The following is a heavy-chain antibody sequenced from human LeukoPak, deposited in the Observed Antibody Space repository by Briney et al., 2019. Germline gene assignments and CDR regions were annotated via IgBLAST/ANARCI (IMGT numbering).Heavy chain of an antibody. V-gene: IGHV3-30*18. CDR1: GFTFSSYG. CDR3: AKDFHRYCSGGSCYNWFDP. Sequence: GRSLRLSCAASGFTFSSYGMHWVRQAPGKGLEWVAVISYDGSDKYYADSVKGRFTISRDNSKNTLYLQMNSLRAEDTAVYYCAKDFHRYCSGGSCYNWFDPWGQGTLVTVSS. D-gene: IGHD2-15*01. J-gene: IGHJ5*02. CDR2: ISYDGSDK.